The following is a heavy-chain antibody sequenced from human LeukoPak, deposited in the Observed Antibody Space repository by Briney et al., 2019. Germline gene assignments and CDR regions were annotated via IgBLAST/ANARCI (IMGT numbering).Heavy chain of an antibody. J-gene: IGHJ4*02. CDR3: ARDTRVDTATDY. D-gene: IGHD5-18*01. CDR1: GFTFSSYS. Sequence: PGGSLRLSCAASGFTFSSYSTNWVRQAPGKGLEWVSSISSSSSYIYYADSVKGRFTISRDNAKNSLYLQMNSLRAEDTAVYYCARDTRVDTATDYWGQGTLVTVSS. V-gene: IGHV3-21*01. CDR2: ISSSSSYI.